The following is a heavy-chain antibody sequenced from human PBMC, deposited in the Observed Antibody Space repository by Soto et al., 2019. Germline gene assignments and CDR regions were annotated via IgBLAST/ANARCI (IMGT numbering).Heavy chain of an antibody. Sequence: NPSDTLSLNCTVSGVSVSTRDYYWGWVRQPPGKGLDWIGNIYYSGSTFYNPSLRSRVTLSVDTSKNQFSLRLNSVTAADTAVYFCAGFVVPASRNSDFDYWGQGTLVTLSS. D-gene: IGHD2-15*01. CDR3: AGFVVPASRNSDFDY. J-gene: IGHJ4*02. CDR2: IYYSGST. V-gene: IGHV4-39*01. CDR1: GVSVSTRDYY.